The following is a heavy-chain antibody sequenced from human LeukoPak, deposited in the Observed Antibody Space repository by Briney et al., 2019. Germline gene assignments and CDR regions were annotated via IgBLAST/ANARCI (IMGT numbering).Heavy chain of an antibody. J-gene: IGHJ5*02. CDR3: ARNWFDP. CDR1: GFTFSSYE. CDR2: IYSGGST. V-gene: IGHV3-53*05. Sequence: PGGSLRLSCAASGFTFSSYEMNWVRQAPGKGLEWVSVIYSGGSTYYADSVKGRFTISRDKSKNTVYLQMNSLRFEDTAMYYCARNWFDPWGQGTLVTVSS.